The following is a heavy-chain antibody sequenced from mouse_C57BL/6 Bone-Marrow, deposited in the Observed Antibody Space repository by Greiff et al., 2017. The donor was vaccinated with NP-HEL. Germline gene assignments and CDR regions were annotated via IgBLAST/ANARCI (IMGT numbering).Heavy chain of an antibody. CDR3: ARSYDYDTYYYAMDY. Sequence: QVHVKQPGAELVKPGASVKMSCKASGYTFTSYWITWVKQRPGQGLEWIGDIYPGSGSTNYNEKFKSKATLTVDTSSSTAYMQLSSLTSEDSAVYYCARSYDYDTYYYAMDYWGQGTSVTVSS. J-gene: IGHJ4*01. CDR2: IYPGSGST. V-gene: IGHV1-55*01. CDR1: GYTFTSYW. D-gene: IGHD2-4*01.